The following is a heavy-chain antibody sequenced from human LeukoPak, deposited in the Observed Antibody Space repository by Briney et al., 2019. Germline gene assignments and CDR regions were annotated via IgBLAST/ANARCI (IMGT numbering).Heavy chain of an antibody. CDR3: ANLGIVVGGQGSGR. D-gene: IGHD2-2*01. J-gene: IGHJ4*02. CDR2: ISSSGVNT. V-gene: IGHV3-23*01. Sequence: GGSLRLSCAASGFTFRSYGMSWVRQAPGKGLEWVSEISSSGVNTYYADSVKGRATISRDNSKNTLYLQMNSLRVEDTAVYYCANLGIVVGGQGSGRWGQGTLVTVSS. CDR1: GFTFRSYG.